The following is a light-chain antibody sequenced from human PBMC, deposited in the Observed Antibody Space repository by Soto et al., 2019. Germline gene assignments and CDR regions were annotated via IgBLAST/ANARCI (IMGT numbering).Light chain of an antibody. Sequence: DLQMTQSPSTLSGSVGDRVTITCRASQTISSWLAWYQQKPGKAPKLLIYKASTLKSGVPSRFSGGGSGTEFTLTISSLQPDDFATYYCQQHNGYSERMFGQGTKVEV. CDR2: KAS. V-gene: IGKV1-5*03. J-gene: IGKJ1*01. CDR1: QTISSW. CDR3: QQHNGYSERM.